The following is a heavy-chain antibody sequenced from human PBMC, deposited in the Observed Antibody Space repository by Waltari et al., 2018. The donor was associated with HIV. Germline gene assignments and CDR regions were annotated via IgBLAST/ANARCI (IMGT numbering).Heavy chain of an antibody. CDR2: ILSDGYNK. Sequence: QVYLMESGGGVVQPGGSLKLSCAASGFTFSGYGMHWVRQGPGKGLEWVAVILSDGYNKFYADSVRGRFTFSRDNSKYTLSLQMNSLRAEDTALYYCVKERGPFNGFDIWGQGTMVTVSS. D-gene: IGHD3-16*01. V-gene: IGHV3-33*06. CDR1: GFTFSGYG. CDR3: VKERGPFNGFDI. J-gene: IGHJ3*02.